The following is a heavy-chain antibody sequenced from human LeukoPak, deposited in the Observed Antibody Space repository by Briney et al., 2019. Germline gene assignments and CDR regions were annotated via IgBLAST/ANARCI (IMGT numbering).Heavy chain of an antibody. CDR3: ARQYYDFWSAYPTFGY. J-gene: IGHJ4*02. Sequence: GESLKISCKGSGYSFTSYWIGWVRQMPGKGLEWMGIIYPGDSDTRYSPSFQGQVTISADKSISTAYLQWSSLKASDTAMYYCARQYYDFWSAYPTFGYWGQGTLVTVSS. CDR1: GYSFTSYW. CDR2: IYPGDSDT. V-gene: IGHV5-51*01. D-gene: IGHD3-3*01.